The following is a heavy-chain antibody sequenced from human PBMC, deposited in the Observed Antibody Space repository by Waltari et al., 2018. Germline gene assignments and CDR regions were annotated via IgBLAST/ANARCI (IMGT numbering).Heavy chain of an antibody. J-gene: IGHJ3*02. CDR3: ARDTEYYYDDSGFVFDI. Sequence: QVQLQESGPGLVKPSQTLSLTCTVSGGSIRSGSYYSTWIRQPVGKELAWIGRIYASGSTNYNPSLKRRVTISVDTPRNQFSLKLTSVTAADTAVYYCARDTEYYYDDSGFVFDIWGQGTMVTVSS. V-gene: IGHV4-61*02. CDR1: GGSIRSGSYY. D-gene: IGHD3-22*01. CDR2: IYASGST.